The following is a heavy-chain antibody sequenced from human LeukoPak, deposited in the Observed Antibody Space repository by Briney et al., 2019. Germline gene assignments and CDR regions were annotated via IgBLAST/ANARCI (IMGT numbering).Heavy chain of an antibody. CDR3: ARRGRNSSGWQDYL. CDR1: GGSIGSYY. D-gene: IGHD6-25*01. CDR2: IYHTGST. Sequence: SETLSLTCTVSGGSIGSYYWSWIRQPPGKGLEWIANIYHTGSTNYNPSLSSRVTISIDTAKNQFSLKLTSVTAADTAVYYCARRGRNSSGWQDYLWGQGTLVTVSS. J-gene: IGHJ4*02. V-gene: IGHV4-59*01.